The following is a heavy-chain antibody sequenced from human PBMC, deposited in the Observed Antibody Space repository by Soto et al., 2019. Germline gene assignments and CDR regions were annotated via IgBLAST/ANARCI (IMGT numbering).Heavy chain of an antibody. V-gene: IGHV3-66*01. D-gene: IGHD3-3*01. CDR2: ISSGGNT. Sequence: EVQLVESGGGLVQPGGSLRLSCAASGLTVSNVYMTWVRQAPGKGLEWVSVISSGGNTYYADSVKGRFTISRDNSQNTLYLEMNSLRAGDTAVYYCARDTLGGAYDFCHGGQGTLVTVSS. J-gene: IGHJ4*02. CDR1: GLTVSNVY. CDR3: ARDTLGGAYDFCH.